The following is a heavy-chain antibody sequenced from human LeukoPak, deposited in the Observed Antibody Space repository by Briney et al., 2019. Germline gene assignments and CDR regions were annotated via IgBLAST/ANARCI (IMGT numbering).Heavy chain of an antibody. CDR3: TRDPPPFP. Sequence: GGSLRLSCAPSGFTFSSYEMNWVRQAPGKGLEWVSFIRTKSNGGAADYAASVKGRFTMSRDDSKNIAYLHMNSLKTEDTGVYYCTRDPPPFPWGQGTLVTVSS. CDR2: IRTKSNGGAA. V-gene: IGHV3-49*04. J-gene: IGHJ5*02. CDR1: GFTFSSYE.